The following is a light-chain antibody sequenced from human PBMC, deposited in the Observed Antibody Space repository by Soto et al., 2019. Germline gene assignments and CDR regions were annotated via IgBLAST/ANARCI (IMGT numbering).Light chain of an antibody. CDR3: LQYNAFSQT. Sequence: DIPMTQSPSTLSASVGHRVTITCRASQSIGDWLAWYQQKPGKAPKVLIYDASSLQSGVPSRLSGSGSGTEFTLTIGSLQPDDFATYYCLQYNAFSQTFGQGTKVDI. V-gene: IGKV1-5*01. CDR2: DAS. CDR1: QSIGDW. J-gene: IGKJ1*01.